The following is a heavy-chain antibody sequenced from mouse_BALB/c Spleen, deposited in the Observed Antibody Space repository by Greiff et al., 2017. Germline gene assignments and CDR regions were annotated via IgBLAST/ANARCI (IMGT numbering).Heavy chain of an antibody. V-gene: IGHV3-8*02. CDR2: ISYSGST. CDR1: GDSITSGY. CDR3: ARSTTALYWYFDV. D-gene: IGHD1-2*01. Sequence: EVKLQESGPSLVKPSQTLSLTCSVTGDSITSGYWNWIRKFPGNKLEYMGYISYSGSTYYNPSLKSRISITRDTSKNQYYLQLNSVTTEDTATYYCARSTTALYWYFDVWGAGATVAVSS. J-gene: IGHJ1*01.